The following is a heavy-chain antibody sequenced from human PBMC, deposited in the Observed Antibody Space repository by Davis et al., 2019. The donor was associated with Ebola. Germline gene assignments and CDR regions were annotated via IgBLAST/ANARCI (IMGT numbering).Heavy chain of an antibody. CDR3: AGITIWVYGMDV. V-gene: IGHV3-33*01. CDR1: GFTFSSYG. Sequence: GESLNISCAASGFTFSSYGMHWVRQAPGKGLAWVAVIWYDGSNTYYADSVKGRFTISRDNSKNTLYLQMNSLRAEDTAVYYCAGITIWVYGMDVWGQGTTVTVSS. J-gene: IGHJ6*02. CDR2: IWYDGSNT. D-gene: IGHD3-3*01.